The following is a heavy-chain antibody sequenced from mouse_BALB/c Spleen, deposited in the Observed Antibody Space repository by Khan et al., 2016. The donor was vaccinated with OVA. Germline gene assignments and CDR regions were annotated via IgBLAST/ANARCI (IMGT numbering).Heavy chain of an antibody. CDR3: ARSGYDYVAY. J-gene: IGHJ3*01. Sequence: QVRLQQSGAELVRPGSSVKISCKASGYAFSNFWMNWVKQGPGQGLEWIGQIYPGDGYTNYNGKFTDKATLTAVKSSITAYMQLSSLTSEDSADLFGARSGYDYVAYWGQGTLVTVSA. D-gene: IGHD2-14*01. V-gene: IGHV1-80*01. CDR1: GYAFSNFW. CDR2: IYPGDGYT.